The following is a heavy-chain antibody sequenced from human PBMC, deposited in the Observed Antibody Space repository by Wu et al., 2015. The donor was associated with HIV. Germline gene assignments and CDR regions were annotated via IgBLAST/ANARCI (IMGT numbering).Heavy chain of an antibody. D-gene: IGHD3-22*01. V-gene: IGHV1-2*02. CDR2: LNPNSGGT. Sequence: PGASVKVSCKASGYTFTGYYIHWVRQAPGQGLEWMGWLNPNSGGTNYAQKFQGRVAMTRDTSISTAYMELSRLRSDDTAVYFCARGGPYYYDSSGYSDYWGQGTLVTVSS. CDR1: GYTFTGYY. J-gene: IGHJ4*02. CDR3: ARGGPYYYDSSGYSDY.